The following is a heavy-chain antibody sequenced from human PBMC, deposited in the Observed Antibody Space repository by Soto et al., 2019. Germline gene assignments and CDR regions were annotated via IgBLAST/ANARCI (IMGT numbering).Heavy chain of an antibody. CDR1: GYTLTSYA. CDR2: INAGNGNT. J-gene: IGHJ4*02. D-gene: IGHD3-3*01. CDR3: ARENYDFWSGYLSGLDY. V-gene: IGHV1-3*01. Sequence: ASVKVSCQASGYTLTSYAMHWVRQAPGQRLEWMGWINAGNGNTKYSQKFQGRVTITRDTSASTAYMELSSLRSEDTAVYYCARENYDFWSGYLSGLDYWGQGTLVTVSS.